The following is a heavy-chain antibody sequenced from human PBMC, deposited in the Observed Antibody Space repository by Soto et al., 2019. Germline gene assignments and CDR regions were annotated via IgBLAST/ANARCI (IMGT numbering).Heavy chain of an antibody. D-gene: IGHD3-16*01. V-gene: IGHV4-30-2*01. CDR1: GGSISSGGYS. CDR2: IYHSGST. CDR3: ARGGGNTFDY. J-gene: IGHJ4*02. Sequence: QLQLQESGSGLVKPSQTLSLTCAVSGGSISSGGYSWSWIRQPPGKGLEWIGYIYHSGSTYYNPSRKSRGTTSVDRSKNLFSLKLSSVTAADTAVDYCARGGGNTFDYWGQGTLVTVSS.